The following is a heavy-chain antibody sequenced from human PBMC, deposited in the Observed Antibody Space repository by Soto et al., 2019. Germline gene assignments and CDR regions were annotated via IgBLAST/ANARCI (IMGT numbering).Heavy chain of an antibody. Sequence: PSETLSLTCTVSGGSITSSYWSWIRRPPGKGLEWIAYIYDTGISGYTPSTSYNPSLKSRVTMSVETSKSQFSLKLTSVTAADTAVYYCAVLGDFQSFYHGMDAWGQGTTVTVSS. CDR3: AVLGDFQSFYHGMDA. J-gene: IGHJ6*02. V-gene: IGHV4-59*01. CDR2: IYDTGISGYTPST. D-gene: IGHD4-17*01. CDR1: GGSITSSY.